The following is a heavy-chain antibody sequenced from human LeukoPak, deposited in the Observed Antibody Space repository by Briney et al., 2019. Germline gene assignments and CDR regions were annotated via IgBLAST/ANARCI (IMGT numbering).Heavy chain of an antibody. CDR1: GFTFSSYA. CDR3: AKASSGSSYSPVDY. Sequence: GSLTLNCAASGFTFSSYAMNWLRQAPGKGLEWVSGISGSDGTTSYASSVKGRFTISRDNSKNTLYLQMNSLRVEDTALYYCAKASSGSSYSPVDYWGQGTLVTVSS. V-gene: IGHV3-23*01. D-gene: IGHD1-26*01. CDR2: ISGSDGTT. J-gene: IGHJ4*02.